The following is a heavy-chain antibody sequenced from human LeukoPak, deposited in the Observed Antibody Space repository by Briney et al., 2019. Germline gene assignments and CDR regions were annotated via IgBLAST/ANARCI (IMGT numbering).Heavy chain of an antibody. V-gene: IGHV3-48*04. D-gene: IGHD3-22*01. CDR2: ISSSSSTI. CDR1: GFTFSTFG. Sequence: GGSLRLSCAASGFTFSTFGINWVRQAPGKGLEWVSYISSSSSTIYYADSVKGRFTISRDNAKNSMSLQMNSLRAEDTAVYYSAREIYDTSGYYSLFDYWGQGTLVTVSS. J-gene: IGHJ4*02. CDR3: AREIYDTSGYYSLFDY.